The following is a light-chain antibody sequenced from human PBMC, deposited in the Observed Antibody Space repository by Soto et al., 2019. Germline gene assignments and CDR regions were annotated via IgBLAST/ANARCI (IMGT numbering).Light chain of an antibody. V-gene: IGLV2-8*01. Sequence: QSVLTQPPSASGSPGQSVTISCTGTSSDVGGYNYVSWYQQRPGKAPRLMIYEVSKRPSGVPDRFSGYKAGNTASLTVSGLQAEDEADYYCSSYAGSKNFFGGETKVTVL. CDR1: SSDVGGYNY. CDR2: EVS. J-gene: IGLJ2*01. CDR3: SSYAGSKNF.